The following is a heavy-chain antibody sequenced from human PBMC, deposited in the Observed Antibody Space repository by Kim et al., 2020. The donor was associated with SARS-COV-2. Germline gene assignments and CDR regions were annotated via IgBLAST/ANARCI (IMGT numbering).Heavy chain of an antibody. J-gene: IGHJ4*02. D-gene: IGHD6-25*01. V-gene: IGHV4-39*01. CDR3: ARHSSLNLAAALYY. CDR2: ISYSGRA. CDR1: GGSISSSSYY. Sequence: SETLSLTCTVSGGSISSSSYYWGWIRQSPGKGLEWIGSISYSGRAYYYPSLKSRVTIYVDTSKNHFSLKMNSVTAADTAVYYCARHSSLNLAAALYYWGPGTLVTVSS.